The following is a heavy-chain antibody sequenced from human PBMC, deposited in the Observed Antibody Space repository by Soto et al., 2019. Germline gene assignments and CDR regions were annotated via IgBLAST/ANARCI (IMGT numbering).Heavy chain of an antibody. D-gene: IGHD3-10*01. Sequence: SETLSLTCTVSGGSISSYYWSWIRQPPGKGLEWIGSIYYSGSTYYNPSLKSRVTISVDTSKNQFSLKLSSVTAADTAVYYCARGRALLLWFGEYNWFDPWGQGTLVTVSS. V-gene: IGHV4-59*05. CDR2: IYYSGST. CDR3: ARGRALLLWFGEYNWFDP. J-gene: IGHJ5*02. CDR1: GGSISSYY.